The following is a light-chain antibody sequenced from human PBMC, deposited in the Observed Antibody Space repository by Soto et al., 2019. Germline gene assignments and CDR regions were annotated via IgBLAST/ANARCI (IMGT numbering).Light chain of an antibody. V-gene: IGKV1-27*01. Sequence: DIPMTQSPSSLSAYVGDRVTITCRASQGIANYLAWYQQKPGKVPKLLIYTSSTLQSGVPSRFSGSGSGTDFTLTISSLEPEDFATYYCLLDFSYFWAFGQGTKVDIK. CDR3: LLDFSYFWA. CDR2: TSS. J-gene: IGKJ1*01. CDR1: QGIANY.